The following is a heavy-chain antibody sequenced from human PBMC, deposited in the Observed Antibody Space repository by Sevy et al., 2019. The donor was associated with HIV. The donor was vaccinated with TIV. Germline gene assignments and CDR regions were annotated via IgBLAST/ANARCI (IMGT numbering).Heavy chain of an antibody. CDR2: IYSGGNT. Sequence: GGSLRLSCAASEFTVSSKYMSWVRQAPGKGLEWVSVIYSGGNTYYADSVKGRFTISRDISKNTLYLQMNSLRAEDTAVYYCARDRRASFDYWGQGTLVTVSS. J-gene: IGHJ4*02. CDR3: ARDRRASFDY. V-gene: IGHV3-53*01. CDR1: EFTVSSKY.